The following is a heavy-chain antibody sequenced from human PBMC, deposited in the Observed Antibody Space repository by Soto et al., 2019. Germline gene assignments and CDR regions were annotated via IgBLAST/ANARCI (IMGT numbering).Heavy chain of an antibody. V-gene: IGHV4-39*01. CDR1: GGSITGSSDY. J-gene: IGHJ5*02. Sequence: QLQLQESGPGLVKPSETLSLTCIVSGGSITGSSDYWGWIRQPPGNGLEWVGSIYETGSTYYNPSLKSRVTMSVDTAKNHFSLRVKSVTAADTAVYYCARHVRVSSVFKWFDPWGQGTLVTVSS. D-gene: IGHD1-26*01. CDR2: IYETGST. CDR3: ARHVRVSSVFKWFDP.